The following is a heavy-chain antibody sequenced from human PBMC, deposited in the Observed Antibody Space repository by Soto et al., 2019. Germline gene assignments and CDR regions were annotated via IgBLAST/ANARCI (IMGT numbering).Heavy chain of an antibody. J-gene: IGHJ4*02. CDR3: ARAPHYGDYPFDY. V-gene: IGHV1-3*01. CDR2: INAGNGNT. D-gene: IGHD4-17*01. CDR1: GYTFTSYA. Sequence: ASVKVSCKASGYTFTSYATHWVRQAPGQRLEWMGWINAGNGNTKYSQKFQGRVAITRDTSASTAYMELSSLRSEDTAVYYCARAPHYGDYPFDYWGQGTLVTVSS.